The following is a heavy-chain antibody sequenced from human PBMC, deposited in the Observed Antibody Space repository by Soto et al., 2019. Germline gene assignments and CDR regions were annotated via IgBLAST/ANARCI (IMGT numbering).Heavy chain of an antibody. J-gene: IGHJ6*02. Sequence: PSETLSLTCTVSGGPISSSSFYWGWIRQPPGKGLEWIGTIYYIGSTYYNPSLKSRVTISVDTSKNQFSLKLSSVTAADTAVYYCARQNEWLKGMDVWGQGTTVTVSS. CDR3: ARQNEWLKGMDV. V-gene: IGHV4-39*01. CDR2: IYYIGST. D-gene: IGHD3-3*01. CDR1: GGPISSSSFY.